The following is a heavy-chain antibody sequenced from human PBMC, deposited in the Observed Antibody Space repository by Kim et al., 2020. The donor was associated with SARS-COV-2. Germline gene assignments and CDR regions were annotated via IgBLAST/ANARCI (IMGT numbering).Heavy chain of an antibody. D-gene: IGHD6-19*01. J-gene: IGHJ4*02. V-gene: IGHV3-21*01. Sequence: GGSLRLSCAASGFTFSSYSMNWVRQAPGKGLEWVSSISSSSSYIYYADSVKGRFTISRDNAKNSLYLQMNSLRAEDTAVYYCARSAPLVAGTFFNYWGQGTLVTVSS. CDR3: ARSAPLVAGTFFNY. CDR2: ISSSSSYI. CDR1: GFTFSSYS.